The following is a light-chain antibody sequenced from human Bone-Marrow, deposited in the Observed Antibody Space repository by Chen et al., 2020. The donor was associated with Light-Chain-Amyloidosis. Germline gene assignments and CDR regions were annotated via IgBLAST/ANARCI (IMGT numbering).Light chain of an antibody. J-gene: IGLJ1*01. CDR3: SSYTITNTLV. V-gene: IGLV2-14*01. CDR1: SSDVGGDNH. Sequence: QSALTQPASVSGSPGQSITISCTGTSSDVGGDNHVSWYQQHPDKAPKLMISEVTNRPSWFPYRFSGSKSDNTASLTISGLQTEDEDDYFCSSYTITNTLVFGSGTRVTVL. CDR2: EVT.